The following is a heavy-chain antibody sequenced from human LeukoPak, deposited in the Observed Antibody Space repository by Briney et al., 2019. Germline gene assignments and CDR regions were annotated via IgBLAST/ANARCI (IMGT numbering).Heavy chain of an antibody. CDR3: ARDGPDIVVVPAAMYYFDY. V-gene: IGHV3-48*01. Sequence: GGSLRLSCAASGFTFSSYSMDWVRQAPGRGLEWVSYISGSSSTIYYADSVKGRFTISRDNAKNSLYLQMNSLRAEDAAVYYCARDGPDIVVVPAAMYYFDYWGQGTLVTVS. CDR2: ISGSSSTI. J-gene: IGHJ4*02. CDR1: GFTFSSYS. D-gene: IGHD2-2*01.